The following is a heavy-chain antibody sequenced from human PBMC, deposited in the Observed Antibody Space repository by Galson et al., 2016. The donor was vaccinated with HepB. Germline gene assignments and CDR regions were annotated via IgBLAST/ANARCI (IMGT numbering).Heavy chain of an antibody. V-gene: IGHV1-46*01. CDR1: GHTFTSYY. CDR3: AAALDDYYYGMDV. J-gene: IGHJ6*02. CDR2: INPRSSNT. D-gene: IGHD6-13*01. Sequence: SVKVSCKASGHTFTSYYIHWVRQAPGQGLEWMGIINPRSSNTNYAQKFQGRVTMTRDTSTSTVYMQLSSLRSDDTAVYYCAAALDDYYYGMDVWGQGTTVTVFS.